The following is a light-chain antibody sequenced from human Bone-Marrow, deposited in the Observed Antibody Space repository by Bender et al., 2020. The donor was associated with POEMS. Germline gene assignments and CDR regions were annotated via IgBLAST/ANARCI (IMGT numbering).Light chain of an antibody. CDR2: DVT. Sequence: QSALTQPPSASGSPGQSVTISCTGTSSDVGGYNYVSWYQQHPGKAPKLMIYDVTNRPSGVSNRFSGSKSGNTASLTISGLQAEDEADYYCCSYADSSTLVFGTGTKVTVL. CDR3: CSYADSSTLV. J-gene: IGLJ1*01. V-gene: IGLV2-23*02. CDR1: SSDVGGYNY.